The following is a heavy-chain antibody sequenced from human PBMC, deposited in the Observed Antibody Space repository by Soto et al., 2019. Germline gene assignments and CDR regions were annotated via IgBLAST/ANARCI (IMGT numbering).Heavy chain of an antibody. J-gene: IGHJ4*02. CDR3: ASDPPLVGL. V-gene: IGHV3-11*01. Sequence: QVQLVESGGGLVKPGGSLRLSCAASGFTFSDYYMSWIRQAPGKGLEWVSYITSSGSTTYYGDSVKGRFTISRDNAKKSPYLQMSGLRAEDTAVYYCASDPPLVGLWGQGTMVTVSS. CDR2: ITSSGSTT. D-gene: IGHD3-10*01. CDR1: GFTFSDYY.